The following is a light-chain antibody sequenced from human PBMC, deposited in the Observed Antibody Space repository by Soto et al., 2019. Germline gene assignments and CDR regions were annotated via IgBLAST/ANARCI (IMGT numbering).Light chain of an antibody. CDR1: TGAVTSGYF. CDR3: LLYYGGAQNVV. CDR2: WTN. Sequence: QAVGTQDPSLTVSPGGTVTLTGASSTGAVTSGYFPSWVQQKPGQAPRALIYWTNTKYSWTPARFSGSLLGDKAALTLSGVQSEAEAEYYCLLYYGGAQNVVFGGGTQLTAL. J-gene: IGLJ2*01. V-gene: IGLV7-43*01.